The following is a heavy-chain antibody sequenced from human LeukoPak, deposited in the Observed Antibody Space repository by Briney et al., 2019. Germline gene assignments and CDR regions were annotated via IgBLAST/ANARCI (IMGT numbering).Heavy chain of an antibody. J-gene: IGHJ5*02. V-gene: IGHV1-8*01. D-gene: IGHD2-2*01. CDR1: GYTFTSYD. CDR2: MNPNSGNT. Sequence: ASVKASCKASGYTFTSYDINWVRQATGQGLEWMGWMNPNSGNTGYAQKFQGRVTMTRNTSISTAYMELSSLRSEDTAVYYCARVSRLDPVVPSLYNWFDPWGQGTLVTVSS. CDR3: ARVSRLDPVVPSLYNWFDP.